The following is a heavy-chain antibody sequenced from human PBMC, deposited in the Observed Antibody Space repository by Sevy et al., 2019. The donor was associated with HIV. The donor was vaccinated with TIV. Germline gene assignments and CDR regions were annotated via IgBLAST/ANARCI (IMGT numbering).Heavy chain of an antibody. CDR2: IRRNSHEPYGGTT. D-gene: IGHD5-12*01. J-gene: IGHJ4*02. CDR1: GFTFGDYA. Sequence: GGSLRLSCTSSGFTFGDYAMSWFRQAPGKGLEWVAFIRRNSHEPYGGTTEYAASVKSRFTISRDDSKSIAYLQMNSRKTEDTAVYYCTRPLATADTPEYFFDYWGQGILVTVSS. V-gene: IGHV3-49*03. CDR3: TRPLATADTPEYFFDY.